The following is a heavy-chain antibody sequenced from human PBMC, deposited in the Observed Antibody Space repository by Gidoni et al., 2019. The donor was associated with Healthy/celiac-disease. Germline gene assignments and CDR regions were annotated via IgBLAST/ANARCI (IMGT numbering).Heavy chain of an antibody. Sequence: EVQLLESGGGLVQPGGSLRLSCAASGFTLSSYAMSWVRQAPGKGLEWASAISGSGGSTYYADSVKGRFTISRDNSKNTLYLQMNSLRAEDTAVYYCAKYSSSWHYYGMDVWGQGTTVTVSS. CDR2: ISGSGGST. CDR1: GFTLSSYA. D-gene: IGHD6-13*01. V-gene: IGHV3-23*01. CDR3: AKYSSSWHYYGMDV. J-gene: IGHJ6*02.